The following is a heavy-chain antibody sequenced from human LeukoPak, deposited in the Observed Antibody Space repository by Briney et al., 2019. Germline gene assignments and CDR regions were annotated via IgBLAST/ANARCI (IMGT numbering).Heavy chain of an antibody. D-gene: IGHD1-26*01. CDR3: AHIVGANAEGVDY. CDR2: ISYDGSNK. CDR1: GFTFSSYA. V-gene: IGHV3-30*04. Sequence: PGGSLRLSCAASGFTFSSYAMHWVRQAPGKGLEWVAVISYDGSNKYYADSVKGRFTISRDNAKNSLYLQMNSLRAEDTAVYYCAHIVGANAEGVDYWGQGTLVTVSS. J-gene: IGHJ4*02.